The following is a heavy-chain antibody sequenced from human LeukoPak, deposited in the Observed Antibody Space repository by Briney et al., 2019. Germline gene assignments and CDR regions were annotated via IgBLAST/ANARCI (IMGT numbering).Heavy chain of an antibody. Sequence: PSETLSLTCTVSGGSISSYYWNWIRQPPGKGLEWIGYMYHTGHTMYNSSLKSRVTMSLDTSNNHFSLRLSSVTAADTAVYYCARHPFATPFDYWGPGTVVTVSS. J-gene: IGHJ4*02. CDR2: MYHTGHT. CDR3: ARHPFATPFDY. CDR1: GGSISSYY. V-gene: IGHV4-59*08. D-gene: IGHD2-15*01.